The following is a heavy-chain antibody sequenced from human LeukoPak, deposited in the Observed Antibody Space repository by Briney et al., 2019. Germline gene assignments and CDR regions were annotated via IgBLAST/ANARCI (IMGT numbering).Heavy chain of an antibody. CDR2: INPNSGGT. J-gene: IGHJ4*02. V-gene: IGHV1-2*02. CDR1: GYTFIGYY. Sequence: ASVKVSCKASGYTFIGYYMHWVRQAPGQGLEWMGWINPNSGGTNYAQKFQGRVTMTRDTSISTAYMELSRLRSDDTAVYYCARVLRRFLEWSPFDYWGQGTLVTVSS. CDR3: ARVLRRFLEWSPFDY. D-gene: IGHD3-3*01.